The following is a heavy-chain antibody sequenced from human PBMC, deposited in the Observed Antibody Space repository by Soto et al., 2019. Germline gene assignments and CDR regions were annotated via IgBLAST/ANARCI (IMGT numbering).Heavy chain of an antibody. CDR3: VRDLPHVGIDY. CDR2: INSDGSST. D-gene: IGHD1-26*01. J-gene: IGHJ4*02. V-gene: IGHV3-74*01. Sequence: PGGSLRLSCAASGFTFSNNWMHWVRQAPGKGPVWVSRINSDGSSTYYADSVKGRFTISRDNAKNTLSLQMNSLRDEDTAVYYCVRDLPHVGIDYWGQGILVTVSS. CDR1: GFTFSNNW.